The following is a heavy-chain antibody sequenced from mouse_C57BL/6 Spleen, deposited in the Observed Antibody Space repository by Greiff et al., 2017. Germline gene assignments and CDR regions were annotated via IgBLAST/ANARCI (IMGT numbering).Heavy chain of an antibody. Sequence: EVLLVESGGGLVQPGGSLSLSCAASGFTFTDYYMSWVRQPPGKALEWLGFIRNKANGYTTEYSASVKGRFTISRDNSQSILYLQMKALRAEDSATYYGARYDSSGYFDYWGQGTTLTVSS. CDR3: ARYDSSGYFDY. V-gene: IGHV7-3*01. CDR1: GFTFTDYY. D-gene: IGHD3-2*02. CDR2: IRNKANGYTT. J-gene: IGHJ2*01.